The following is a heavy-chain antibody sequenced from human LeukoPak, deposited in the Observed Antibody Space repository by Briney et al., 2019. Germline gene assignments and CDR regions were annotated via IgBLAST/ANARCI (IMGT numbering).Heavy chain of an antibody. CDR1: GGTFSSYA. V-gene: IGHV1-69*05. Sequence: SVKVSCKASGGTFSSYAISWVRQAPGQGLEWMGGIIPIFGTANYAQKFQGRVTITTDESTSTAYMELSSLRSEDTAVYYCARVAPKVYYVWGTGYYYMDVWGKGTTVTVSS. CDR2: IIPIFGTA. CDR3: ARVAPKVYYVWGTGYYYMDV. D-gene: IGHD3-16*01. J-gene: IGHJ6*03.